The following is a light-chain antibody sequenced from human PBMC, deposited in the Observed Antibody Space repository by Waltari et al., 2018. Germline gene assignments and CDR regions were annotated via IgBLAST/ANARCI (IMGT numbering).Light chain of an antibody. CDR3: CSYAGNYLRV. J-gene: IGLJ2*01. Sequence: QSALTQPRSVSGSPGQSVTISCTGTSSDVGYYNYVSWYQQQPGKAPKVIIYDVNERPSGVPDRCSGSKSGNTASLTISGLQAEDEADYYGCSYAGNYLRVFGGGTKLTVL. CDR1: SSDVGYYNY. V-gene: IGLV2-11*01. CDR2: DVN.